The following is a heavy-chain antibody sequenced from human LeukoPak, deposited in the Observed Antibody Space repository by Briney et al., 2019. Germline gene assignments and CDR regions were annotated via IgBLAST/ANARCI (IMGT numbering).Heavy chain of an antibody. V-gene: IGHV4-59*08. CDR2: FYYGERS. Sequence: PSETLSLTCTVSGGSISSYYWSWIRQPPGKGLGWLGYFYYGERSNYNPTLTSRVTMSVDTSKNQFSLKLTSVTAADTAVYFCARYYCSGSSCYSTNWFDPWGQGTLVTVSS. J-gene: IGHJ5*02. D-gene: IGHD2-15*01. CDR3: ARYYCSGSSCYSTNWFDP. CDR1: GGSISSYY.